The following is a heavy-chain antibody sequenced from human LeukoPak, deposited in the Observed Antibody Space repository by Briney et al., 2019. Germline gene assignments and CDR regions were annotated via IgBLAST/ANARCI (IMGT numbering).Heavy chain of an antibody. CDR3: TRDHRNYMFDY. J-gene: IGHJ4*02. Sequence: GGSLRLSCAASGFTFSSHWMHWVRQVPGKGLVWVSLSSDGSITTYADSVKGRFTISRDNAKNTVFLQMNSPRVEDTAVYFCTRDHRNYMFDYWGQGILVTVSS. CDR2: SSDGSIT. D-gene: IGHD5-24*01. V-gene: IGHV3-74*01. CDR1: GFTFSSHW.